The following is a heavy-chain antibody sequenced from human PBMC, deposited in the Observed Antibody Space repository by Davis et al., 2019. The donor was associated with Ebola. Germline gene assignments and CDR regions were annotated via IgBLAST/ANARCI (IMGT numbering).Heavy chain of an antibody. V-gene: IGHV5-51*01. Sequence: GESLKISCKGSGYSFTSYWIGWVRQVPGKGLEWMGIIYPGDSDTRYSPSFEGQVTISVDRSISTAYLQWSSLKASDTAMYYCAKQESLYGSSDYWGQGTLVTVSS. CDR1: GYSFTSYW. CDR2: IYPGDSDT. CDR3: AKQESLYGSSDY. D-gene: IGHD3-22*01. J-gene: IGHJ4*02.